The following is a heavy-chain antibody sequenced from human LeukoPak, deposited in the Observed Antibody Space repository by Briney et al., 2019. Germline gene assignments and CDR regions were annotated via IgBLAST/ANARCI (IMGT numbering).Heavy chain of an antibody. D-gene: IGHD6-19*01. CDR1: GFTFSSYG. V-gene: IGHV3-23*01. Sequence: GGSLRLSCAASGFTFSSYGMSWVRQAPGKGLEWVPAISGSGGSTYYADSVKGRFTVSRDNSKNTLYLQMYSLRAEDTAVYYCAKDISEQWLATLDAFDIWGQGTMVTVSS. CDR2: ISGSGGST. J-gene: IGHJ3*02. CDR3: AKDISEQWLATLDAFDI.